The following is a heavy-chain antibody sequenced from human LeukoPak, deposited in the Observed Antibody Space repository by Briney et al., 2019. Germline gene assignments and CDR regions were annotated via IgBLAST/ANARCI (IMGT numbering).Heavy chain of an antibody. CDR2: IHTSGST. J-gene: IGHJ3*02. V-gene: IGHV4-4*07. CDR1: GGSVSSYY. CDR3: ARRVGWLSDAFDI. D-gene: IGHD5-12*01. Sequence: SETLSLTCTVSGGSVSSYYWSWIRQPAGKGLEWIGRIHTSGSTNYNPSLKSRVTMSVDTSKNQFSLTLSSVTAADTAVYYCARRVGWLSDAFDIWGQGTMVTVSS.